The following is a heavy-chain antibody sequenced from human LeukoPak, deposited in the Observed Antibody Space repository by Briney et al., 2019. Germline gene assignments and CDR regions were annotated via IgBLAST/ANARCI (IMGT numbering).Heavy chain of an antibody. CDR1: GGSISSGTYY. CDR3: AGTYRLRRFDP. V-gene: IGHV4-39*01. Sequence: TTSETLSLTCTVSGGSISSGTYYWGWIRQPPGKGLECIGTIYYSGSTPYNPSLKSRVTISVDTSKNQFSLKLTSVTAADTAVYYCAGTYRLRRFDPWGQGTLVTVSS. CDR2: IYYSGST. J-gene: IGHJ5*02. D-gene: IGHD2-2*02.